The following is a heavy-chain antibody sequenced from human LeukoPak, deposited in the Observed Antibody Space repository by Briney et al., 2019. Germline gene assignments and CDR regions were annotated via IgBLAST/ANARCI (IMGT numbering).Heavy chain of an antibody. CDR3: ATLGISGYFRDY. Sequence: ASVKVSCKGSGYTFTDYYIHWVRQAPGQGLEWMGWINPKSGGTNYAQKFQGRVTMTRDTSISTAYVELRSDDTAVYYCATLGISGYFRDYWVQGTLVTVSS. CDR1: GYTFTDYY. V-gene: IGHV1-2*02. D-gene: IGHD3-22*01. CDR2: INPKSGGT. J-gene: IGHJ4*02.